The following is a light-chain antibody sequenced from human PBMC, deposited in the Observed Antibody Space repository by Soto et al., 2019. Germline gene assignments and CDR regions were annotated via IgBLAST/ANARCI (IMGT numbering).Light chain of an antibody. V-gene: IGKV1-12*01. CDR1: QGISSW. CDR2: DAS. J-gene: IGKJ1*01. Sequence: DIQMTQSPSSVSAYVGDRVTITCRASQGISSWLAWYQQKPGTAPKLLIYDASILRSGVPSRFSGSGSGTDFTLTISSLQPEDFAIYFCQQTDSFPWTFGQGTKVEIK. CDR3: QQTDSFPWT.